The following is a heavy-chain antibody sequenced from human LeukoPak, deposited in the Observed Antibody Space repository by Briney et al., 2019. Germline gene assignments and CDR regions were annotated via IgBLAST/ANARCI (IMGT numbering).Heavy chain of an antibody. CDR2: IYYSGST. CDR3: AKAVGRMPKNWFDP. D-gene: IGHD1-14*01. Sequence: SETLSLTCTVSSDSISSDSISSYYWSWIRQPPGKGLEWIGFIYYSGSTNYNPSLRSRVTMSMDTSKNQFSLKLTSVTASDTAVYYCAKAVGRMPKNWFDPWGQGTLVTVSS. J-gene: IGHJ5*02. V-gene: IGHV4-61*01. CDR1: SDSISSDSISSYY.